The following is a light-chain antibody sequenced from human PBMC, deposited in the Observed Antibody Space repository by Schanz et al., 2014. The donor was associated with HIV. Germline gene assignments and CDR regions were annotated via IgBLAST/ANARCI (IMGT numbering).Light chain of an antibody. V-gene: IGKV3-20*01. Sequence: ETVMTQSPVTLSVSPGERVTLSCRASRSVNSNLAWYQQKPGQAPRLLIYGASSRATGIPDRFSGSGSGTDFTLTISRLEPEDFAVYYCQQYGSSPRTFGQGTKVEIK. CDR3: QQYGSSPRT. J-gene: IGKJ1*01. CDR1: RSVNSN. CDR2: GAS.